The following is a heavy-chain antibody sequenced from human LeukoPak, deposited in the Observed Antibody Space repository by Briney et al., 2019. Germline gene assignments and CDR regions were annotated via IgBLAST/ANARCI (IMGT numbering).Heavy chain of an antibody. CDR2: IHHTGST. V-gene: IGHV4-38-2*02. CDR3: AREVGERDYYGSGSHSFDY. CDR1: GYSISRHYY. J-gene: IGHJ4*02. D-gene: IGHD3-10*01. Sequence: SETLSLTCTVSGYSISRHYYWGWIRQSPGKGLEWIGNIHHTGSTSYNPSLESRVTISVDLSKNQFSLRLSSVTAADTAVYYCAREVGERDYYGSGSHSFDYWGQGTLVTVSS.